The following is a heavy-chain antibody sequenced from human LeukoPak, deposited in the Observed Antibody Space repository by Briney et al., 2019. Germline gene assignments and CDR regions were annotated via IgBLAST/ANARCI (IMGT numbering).Heavy chain of an antibody. Sequence: SETLSLTCAVYGGSFSGYYWSWIRQPPGKGLEWIGEINHSGSTKYNPSLKSRVTISVDTSKNQFSLKLSSVTAADTAVYYCARGGPYNWNSPFDYWGQGTLVTVSS. CDR2: INHSGST. D-gene: IGHD1-7*01. J-gene: IGHJ4*02. V-gene: IGHV4-34*01. CDR1: GGSFSGYY. CDR3: ARGGPYNWNSPFDY.